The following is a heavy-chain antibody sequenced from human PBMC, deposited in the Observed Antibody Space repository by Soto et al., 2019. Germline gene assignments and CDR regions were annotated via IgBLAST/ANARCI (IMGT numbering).Heavy chain of an antibody. D-gene: IGHD2-21*02. Sequence: GWSLRLSCAASGFTFSSYWMHWVRQGPGKGLVWVSRVNSDESTTSYADPVKGRFTISRDNAKNTLYLQMSSLRVEDTALYYCVCFECGRTAVVTAMEANGYWGQGTLVTVSS. CDR1: GFTFSSYW. CDR3: VCFECGRTAVVTAMEANGY. CDR2: VNSDESTT. J-gene: IGHJ4*02. V-gene: IGHV3-74*01.